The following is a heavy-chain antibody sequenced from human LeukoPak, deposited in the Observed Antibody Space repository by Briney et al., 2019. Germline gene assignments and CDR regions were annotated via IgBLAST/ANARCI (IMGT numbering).Heavy chain of an antibody. V-gene: IGHV3-23*01. Sequence: GGSLRLSCAASGFSFSSYAMSWVRQAPGKGLEWVSAISGSGGSTYYADSVKGRFTISRDNSKNTLYLQMNSLRAEDTAVYYCAKDTHYSRRYYYGMDVWGQGTTVTVSS. D-gene: IGHD4-11*01. J-gene: IGHJ6*02. CDR1: GFSFSSYA. CDR2: ISGSGGST. CDR3: AKDTHYSRRYYYGMDV.